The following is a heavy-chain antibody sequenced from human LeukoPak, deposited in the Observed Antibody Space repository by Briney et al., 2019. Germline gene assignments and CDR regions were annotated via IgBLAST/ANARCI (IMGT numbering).Heavy chain of an antibody. CDR1: GFTFSSYS. V-gene: IGHV3-21*01. Sequence: PGGSLRPTCAASGFTFSSYSMNWVRQAPGKGLEWVSSISSSSSYIYYADSVKGRFTISRDNAKNSLYLQMNSLRAEDTAVYYCARGVKAYYFDYWGQGTLVTVSS. CDR2: ISSSSSYI. D-gene: IGHD4-23*01. CDR3: ARGVKAYYFDY. J-gene: IGHJ4*02.